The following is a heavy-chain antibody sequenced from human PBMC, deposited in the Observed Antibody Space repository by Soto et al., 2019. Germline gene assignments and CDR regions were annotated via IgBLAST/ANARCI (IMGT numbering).Heavy chain of an antibody. CDR3: ARDQALWFGELLRATQNIRAFDI. D-gene: IGHD3-10*01. J-gene: IGHJ3*02. Sequence: SVKVSCKASGGTFSSYAISWVRQAPGQGLEWMGGIIPIFGTENYAQKFQGRVTITADESTSTAYMELSSLRSEDTAVYYCARDQALWFGELLRATQNIRAFDIRGQGTMVTVSS. CDR2: IIPIFGTE. V-gene: IGHV1-69*13. CDR1: GGTFSSYA.